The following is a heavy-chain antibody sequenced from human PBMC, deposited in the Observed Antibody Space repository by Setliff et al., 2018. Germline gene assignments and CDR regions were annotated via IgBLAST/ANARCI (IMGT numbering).Heavy chain of an antibody. CDR2: ISGSGGST. CDR1: GFTFSSYA. Sequence: PGGSLRLSCAASGFTFSSYAMSWVRQAPGKGLEWVSAISGSGGSTYYADSVKGRFTISRDNSKNTLYLQMNSLRAEDTAVYYCARVAYSYGRYYYYYYMDVWGKGTTVTVSS. CDR3: ARVAYSYGRYYYYYYMDV. D-gene: IGHD5-18*01. J-gene: IGHJ6*03. V-gene: IGHV3-23*01.